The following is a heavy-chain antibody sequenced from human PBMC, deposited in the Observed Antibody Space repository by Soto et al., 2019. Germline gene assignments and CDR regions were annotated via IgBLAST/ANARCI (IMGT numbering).Heavy chain of an antibody. CDR2: IKTKVESYAT. Sequence: PGGSLRLSCAASGFTLSGFDIHWVRQASGEGLEWVGRIKTKVESYATELAASVKGRFTISRDDPKNTAYLEMNSLKTEDTAVYYCTRRYCSGGCCYSDFDYWGQGA. CDR1: GFTLSGFD. CDR3: TRRYCSGGCCYSDFDY. J-gene: IGHJ4*02. V-gene: IGHV3-73*01. D-gene: IGHD2-15*01.